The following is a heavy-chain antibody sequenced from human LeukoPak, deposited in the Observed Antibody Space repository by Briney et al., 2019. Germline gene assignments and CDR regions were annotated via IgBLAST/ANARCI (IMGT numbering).Heavy chain of an antibody. Sequence: PSETLSLTCAVSGGSFSGYYWSWIRQPPGQGLEWIGEINHSGSTNYNPSLKSRVTISVDTSKNQFSLKLSSVTAADTAVYYCARWFGGGSDIVVVPAYYMDVWGKGTTVTVSS. V-gene: IGHV4-34*01. D-gene: IGHD2-2*01. CDR3: ARWFGGGSDIVVVPAYYMDV. CDR2: INHSGST. CDR1: GGSFSGYY. J-gene: IGHJ6*03.